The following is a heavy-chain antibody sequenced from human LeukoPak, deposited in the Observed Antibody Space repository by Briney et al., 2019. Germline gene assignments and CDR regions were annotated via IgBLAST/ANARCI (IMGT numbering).Heavy chain of an antibody. CDR1: GGSISSGGYS. D-gene: IGHD5-12*01. V-gene: IGHV4-30-2*01. CDR2: IYHSGST. CDR3: ASGNTGYDRDSFDI. Sequence: SDTLSLTCAVSGGSISSGGYSWSWVRQPPGEGLEWVGYIYHSGSTYYNPSLQSRVTISLDRSKNQFSLKLSSMTAADTAVYCCASGNTGYDRDSFDIWGQGTMVTASS. J-gene: IGHJ3*02.